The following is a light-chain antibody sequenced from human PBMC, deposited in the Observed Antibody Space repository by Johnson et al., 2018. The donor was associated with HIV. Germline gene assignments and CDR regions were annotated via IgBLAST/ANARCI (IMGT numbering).Light chain of an antibody. CDR3: GKWDSSLNADV. V-gene: IGLV1-51*01. CDR1: TSNIGNNY. J-gene: IGLJ1*01. CDR2: DNN. Sequence: QSVLTQPPSVSAAPGQKVTVSCSGSTSNIGNNYVSWYQQLPGTAPKLLIYDNNKRPSGIPDRFSGSKSGTSATLGITGLQTGDEADYYCGKWDSSLNADVFRTGTKVTAL.